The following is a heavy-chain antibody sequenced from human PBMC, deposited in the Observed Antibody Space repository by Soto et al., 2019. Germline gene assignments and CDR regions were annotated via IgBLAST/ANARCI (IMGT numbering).Heavy chain of an antibody. CDR1: GFTVSTKY. Sequence: EVQLVESGGGLVQPGGSLRLSCAASGFTVSTKYMSWVRQAPGKGLEWDSVIYRGGSTFYADSVRGRFTITRDNSKNTVNLQMNSLRAEDTAVYYCARDPWAADYWGQGTLVTVSS. D-gene: IGHD3-16*01. CDR2: IYRGGST. V-gene: IGHV3-66*01. CDR3: ARDPWAADY. J-gene: IGHJ4*02.